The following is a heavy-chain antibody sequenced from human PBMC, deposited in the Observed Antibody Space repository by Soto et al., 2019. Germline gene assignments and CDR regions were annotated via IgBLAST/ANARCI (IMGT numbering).Heavy chain of an antibody. CDR3: AILTPITGVY. V-gene: IGHV1-69*10. J-gene: IGHJ4*02. CDR2: IIPMFGII. CDR1: GGSFSPYT. Sequence: SLNVSCKVSGGSFSPYTLTWVRQAPGQGLEWMGGIIPMFGIINYAQKCQGRVTITADRSTTTAYMGLISLRSDDTAVYYCAILTPITGVYWGQGAQVTVCS. D-gene: IGHD5-12*01.